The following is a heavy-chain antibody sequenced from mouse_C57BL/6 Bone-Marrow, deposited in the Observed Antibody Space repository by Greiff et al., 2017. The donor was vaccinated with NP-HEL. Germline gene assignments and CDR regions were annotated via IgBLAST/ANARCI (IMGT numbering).Heavy chain of an antibody. Sequence: QVQLKQPGAELVKPGASVKLSCKASGYTFTSYWMQWVKQRPGQGLEWIGEIDPSDSYTNYNQKFKGKATLTVDTSSSTAYMQLSSLTSEDSAVYYCARGGWYYWYFDVWGTGTTVTVSS. CDR1: GYTFTSYW. V-gene: IGHV1-50*01. J-gene: IGHJ1*03. CDR2: IDPSDSYT. D-gene: IGHD2-1*01. CDR3: ARGGWYYWYFDV.